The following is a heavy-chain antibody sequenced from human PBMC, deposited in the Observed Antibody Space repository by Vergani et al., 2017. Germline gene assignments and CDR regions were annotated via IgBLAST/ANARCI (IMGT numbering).Heavy chain of an antibody. CDR2: LSASDRRT. V-gene: IGHV3-23*01. D-gene: IGHD6-19*01. CDR3: AKDRGSSGWHEGFDP. CDR1: GFTFIMHA. J-gene: IGHJ5*02. Sequence: EVQLLESGGDLVQPGGSLRLSCAASGFTFIMHAMSWVRQAPGKGLEWVSTLSASDRRTHYADSVKGRFTISRDNSKNTLYLQMNSLRAEDTAVYYCAKDRGSSGWHEGFDPWGQGTLVTVSS.